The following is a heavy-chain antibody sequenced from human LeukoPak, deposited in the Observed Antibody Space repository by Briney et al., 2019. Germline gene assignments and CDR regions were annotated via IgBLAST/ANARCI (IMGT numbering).Heavy chain of an antibody. CDR3: ARAVGDYDFWSGCLATDDY. D-gene: IGHD3-3*01. CDR1: GFTFSSYS. Sequence: GGSLRLSCAASGFTFSSYSMNWVRQAPGKGLEWVSSISSSSSYIYYADSVKGRFTISRDNAKNSLYLQMNSLRAEDTAVYYCARAVGDYDFWSGCLATDDYWGQGTLVTVSS. V-gene: IGHV3-21*01. J-gene: IGHJ4*02. CDR2: ISSSSSYI.